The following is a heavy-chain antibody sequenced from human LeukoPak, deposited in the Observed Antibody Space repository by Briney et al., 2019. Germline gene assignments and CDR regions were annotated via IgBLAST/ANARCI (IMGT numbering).Heavy chain of an antibody. D-gene: IGHD2-2*01. V-gene: IGHV4-38-2*02. CDR2: IYHSGST. CDR3: ASWGSVVVPAANDY. CDR1: GYSISSGYY. J-gene: IGHJ4*02. Sequence: SETLSLTCNVSGYSISSGYYWGWIRQPPGKGLEWIGSIYHSGSTFYTPSLKSRVTISIDTSKNQFSLKLSSVTAADTAVYYCASWGSVVVPAANDYWGQGTLVTVSS.